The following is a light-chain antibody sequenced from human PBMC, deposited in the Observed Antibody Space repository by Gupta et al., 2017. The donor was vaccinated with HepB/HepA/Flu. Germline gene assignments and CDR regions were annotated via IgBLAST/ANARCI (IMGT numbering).Light chain of an antibody. CDR1: QSVSSSY. Sequence: EIVLTPSPGTLSVSPGERATLTCRASQSVSSSYLAWYQQKPGQAPKLLIYGASSMATGIPDRFSGSGSGTDFTLTISRLEPEDFAVYYCQQYGSSPKTFGQGTKLEIK. J-gene: IGKJ2*01. CDR2: GAS. CDR3: QQYGSSPKT. V-gene: IGKV3-20*01.